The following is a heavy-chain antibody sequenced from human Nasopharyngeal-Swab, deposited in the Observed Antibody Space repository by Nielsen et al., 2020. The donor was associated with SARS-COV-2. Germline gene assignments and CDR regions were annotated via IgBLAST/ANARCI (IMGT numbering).Heavy chain of an antibody. CDR2: IKSKTDGGTT. CDR3: TTAEYYDILSKPYYYYGMDV. D-gene: IGHD3-9*01. CDR1: GFTFSNAW. Sequence: GESLKISCAASGFTFSNAWMSWVRQAPGKGLEWVGRIKSKTDGGTTDYAAPVKGRFTISRDDSKNTLYLQMNSLKTEDTAVYYCTTAEYYDILSKPYYYYGMDVWGQGTTVTVSS. J-gene: IGHJ6*02. V-gene: IGHV3-15*01.